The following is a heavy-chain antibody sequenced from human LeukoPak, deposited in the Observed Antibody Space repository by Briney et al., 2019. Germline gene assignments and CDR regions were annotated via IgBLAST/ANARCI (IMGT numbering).Heavy chain of an antibody. Sequence: GGSMRLSCAASGCTFSNYAMSWVRQAPGKGLEWVTAITGSGGSTYYADSVNGRFIISRDYSTNALYLQMNRLTADDTVVYYCAKEYIAVAGTFFDYWGQGTMVTVSS. CDR3: AKEYIAVAGTFFDY. J-gene: IGHJ4*02. D-gene: IGHD6-19*01. CDR1: GCTFSNYA. CDR2: ITGSGGST. V-gene: IGHV3-23*01.